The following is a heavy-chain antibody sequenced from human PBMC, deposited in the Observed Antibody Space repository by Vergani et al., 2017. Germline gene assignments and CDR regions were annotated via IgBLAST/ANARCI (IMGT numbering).Heavy chain of an antibody. CDR1: GFTFSSYG. CDR3: ARQVRLALQNYYYYYMDV. Sequence: QVQLVESGGGVVQPGRSLRLSCAASGFTFSSYGMHWVRQAPGKGLEWVAVISYDGSNKYYADSVKGRFTISRDNAKNSLYLQMNSLRAEDTAVYYCARQVRLALQNYYYYYMDVWGKGTTVTVSS. J-gene: IGHJ6*03. CDR2: ISYDGSNK. D-gene: IGHD5-24*01. V-gene: IGHV3-30*03.